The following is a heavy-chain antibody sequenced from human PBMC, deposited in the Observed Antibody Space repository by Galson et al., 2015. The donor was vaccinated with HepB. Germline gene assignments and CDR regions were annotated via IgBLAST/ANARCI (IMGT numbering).Heavy chain of an antibody. CDR2: INPSGDST. J-gene: IGHJ4*02. CDR1: GYIFTSYY. Sequence: SVKVSCTASGYIFTSYYMHWVRQAPGQGLEWMVIINPSGDSTSYAQKFQGRVTMTRDTSTSTVYMELSSLRSEDTAVYYCARDLGSGWFDYWGQGTLVTVSS. D-gene: IGHD6-19*01. V-gene: IGHV1-46*01. CDR3: ARDLGSGWFDY.